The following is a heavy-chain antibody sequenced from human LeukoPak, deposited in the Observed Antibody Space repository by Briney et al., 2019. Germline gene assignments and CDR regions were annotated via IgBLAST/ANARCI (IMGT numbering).Heavy chain of an antibody. CDR3: ARVSYYDSSGPADAFDI. CDR1: GFTFSSYS. CDR2: ISSSSSYI. D-gene: IGHD3-22*01. Sequence: PGGSLRLSCAASGFTFSSYSMNWVRQAPGKGLEWVSSISSSSSYIYYADSVKGRFTISRDNAKNSLYLQMNSLRAEDTAVYYCARVSYYDSSGPADAFDIWGQGTMVTVSS. V-gene: IGHV3-21*01. J-gene: IGHJ3*02.